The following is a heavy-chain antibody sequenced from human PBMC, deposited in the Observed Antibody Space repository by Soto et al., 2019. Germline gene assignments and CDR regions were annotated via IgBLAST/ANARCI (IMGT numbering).Heavy chain of an antibody. CDR2: IYYSGST. CDR1: GGSITSGGYY. V-gene: IGHV4-31*03. D-gene: IGHD5-12*01. J-gene: IGHJ4*02. Sequence: QVQLQESGPGLVKPSQTLSLTCTVSGGSITSGGYYWSWIRQDSGKGLEWIGYIYYSGSTYYNPSLKSRVNISVDTSKNQFSLKLTSVTAADTAVYYCARSQRRDGYIGSIGYWGQGTLVTVSS. CDR3: ARSQRRDGYIGSIGY.